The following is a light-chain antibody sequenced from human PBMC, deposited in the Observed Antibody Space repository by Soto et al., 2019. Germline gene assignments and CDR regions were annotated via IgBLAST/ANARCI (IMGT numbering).Light chain of an antibody. CDR1: QSVSSSY. Sequence: EIVLTQSPGTLSLSPGERATLSCRASQSVSSSYSAWYQQKPGHATRLLIYGASSRAPGIPDRFSGSGSGTDFILTISRLVPEDFVVYYCRQYGSSPFTFGPGTKVDIK. V-gene: IGKV3-20*01. J-gene: IGKJ3*01. CDR2: GAS. CDR3: RQYGSSPFT.